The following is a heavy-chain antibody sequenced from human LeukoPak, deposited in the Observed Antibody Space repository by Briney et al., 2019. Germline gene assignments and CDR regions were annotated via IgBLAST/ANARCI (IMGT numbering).Heavy chain of an antibody. CDR2: ISAYNGNT. Sequence: ASVKVSCKASGYTLTSYGISWVRQAPGQGLEWMGWISAYNGNTNYAQKLQGRVTMTTDTSTSTAYVELRSLRSDDTAVYYCARDPKRNYYYYYGMDVWGQGTTVTVSS. V-gene: IGHV1-18*01. J-gene: IGHJ6*02. CDR3: ARDPKRNYYYYYGMDV. CDR1: GYTLTSYG. D-gene: IGHD6-25*01.